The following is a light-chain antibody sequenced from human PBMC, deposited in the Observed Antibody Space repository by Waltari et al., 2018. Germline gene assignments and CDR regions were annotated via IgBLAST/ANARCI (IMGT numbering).Light chain of an antibody. V-gene: IGKV3-15*01. CDR2: ETS. J-gene: IGKJ1*01. CDR1: PGVTSN. Sequence: EIVMTQSPATLSVSPGERATLSCRASPGVTSNLAWYQQKPGQAPRLLIYETSTRATGIPARFSGRGSGTEFTLTISSLQSEDFAVYYCQQYNNWLSWTFGQGTKVEIK. CDR3: QQYNNWLSWT.